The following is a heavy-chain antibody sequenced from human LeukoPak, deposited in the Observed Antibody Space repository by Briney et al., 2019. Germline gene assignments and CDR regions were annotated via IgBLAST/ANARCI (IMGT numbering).Heavy chain of an antibody. CDR2: IYYSGST. Sequence: SETLSLTCTVSGGSISSSRDYRAWLRQPPGKGLEWIGYIYYSGSTYYNPSLKSRVTISVDTSKNQFSLKLSSVTAADTAVYYCARGERYDFHFDYWGQGTLVTVSS. CDR1: GGSISSSRDY. D-gene: IGHD3-3*01. CDR3: ARGERYDFHFDY. V-gene: IGHV4-39*07. J-gene: IGHJ4*02.